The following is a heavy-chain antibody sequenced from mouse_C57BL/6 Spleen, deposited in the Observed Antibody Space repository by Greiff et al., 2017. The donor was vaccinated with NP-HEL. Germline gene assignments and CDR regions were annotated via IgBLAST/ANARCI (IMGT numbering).Heavy chain of an antibody. CDR2: INPNNGGT. CDR3: ASLTWTGGYYFDY. CDR1: GYTFTDYY. Sequence: EVQLQQSGPELVKPGASVKISCKASGYTFTDYYMNWVKQSHGKSLEWIGDINPNNGGTSYNQKFKGKATLTVDKSSSTAYMELRSLTSEDSAVYYGASLTWTGGYYFDYWGQGTTLTVSS. J-gene: IGHJ2*01. D-gene: IGHD4-1*01. V-gene: IGHV1-26*01.